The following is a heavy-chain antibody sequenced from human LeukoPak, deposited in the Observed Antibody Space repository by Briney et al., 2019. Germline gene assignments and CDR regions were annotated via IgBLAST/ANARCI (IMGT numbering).Heavy chain of an antibody. V-gene: IGHV3-23*01. CDR2: ISGSGGST. CDR3: AKANYDSSGYYTLGY. J-gene: IGHJ4*02. D-gene: IGHD3-22*01. CDR1: GFTFSSYA. Sequence: GGSLRLSCAASGFTFSSYAMSWVRQAPGKGLEWVSDISGSGGSTYYADSVKGRFTISRDNSKNTLYLQMNSLRAEDTAVYYCAKANYDSSGYYTLGYWGQGTLVTVSS.